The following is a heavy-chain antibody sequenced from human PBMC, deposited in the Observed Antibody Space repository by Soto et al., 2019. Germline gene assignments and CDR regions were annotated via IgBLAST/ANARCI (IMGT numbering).Heavy chain of an antibody. V-gene: IGHV3-23*01. CDR2: ISDNGGTT. J-gene: IGHJ3*02. CDR1: GFTFRTYA. D-gene: IGHD1-1*01. CDR3: AKGRGTGTTRLGAFDI. Sequence: EVQLLESGGGLVQPGGSLRLSCAASGFTFRTYAMTWVRQAPGKGLEWVSGISDNGGTTYYADSVKGRFTTSRDNSKSALYLQMNSLRAEDTALYYCAKGRGTGTTRLGAFDIWGQGTMVTVSS.